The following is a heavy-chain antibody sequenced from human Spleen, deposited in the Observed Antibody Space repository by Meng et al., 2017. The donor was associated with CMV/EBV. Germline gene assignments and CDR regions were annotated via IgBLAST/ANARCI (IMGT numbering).Heavy chain of an antibody. V-gene: IGHV3-74*01. D-gene: IGHD1-26*01. Sequence: VQPVGAGGGLVPPGGSLRLSGAASGFTFSRHWMHWVRQAPGKGLVWVSRISSDGDRISYADSVKGRFTISRDNVKDTLHLQMHSLGVEDSAMYYCVRGVAEFLGWELGHWGQGALVTVSS. CDR2: ISSDGDRI. CDR1: GFTFSRHW. J-gene: IGHJ4*02. CDR3: VRGVAEFLGWELGH.